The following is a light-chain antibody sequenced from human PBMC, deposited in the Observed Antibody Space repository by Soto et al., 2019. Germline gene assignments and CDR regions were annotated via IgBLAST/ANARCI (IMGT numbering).Light chain of an antibody. J-gene: IGLJ7*01. CDR1: SSNIGAGYD. CDR2: GNS. V-gene: IGLV1-40*01. CDR3: SSYTTSTSFIL. Sequence: QSVLTQPPSVSGAPGQRVTISCTGSSSNIGAGYDVHWYQQVPGTAPKLLIYGNSNRPSGVSNRFSGSKSGNTASLTISGLQAEDEAYYYCSSYTTSTSFILFGGGTQLTVL.